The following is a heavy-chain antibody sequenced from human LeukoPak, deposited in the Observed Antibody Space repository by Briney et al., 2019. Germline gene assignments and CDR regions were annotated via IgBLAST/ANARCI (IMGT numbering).Heavy chain of an antibody. V-gene: IGHV3-33*06. CDR3: AKDMSAYCGGDCYYDY. J-gene: IGHJ4*02. CDR2: IWYDGSNK. D-gene: IGHD2-21*02. CDR1: GFTFSSYG. Sequence: GGSLRLSCAASGFTFSSYGMHWVRQAPGKGLEWVAVIWYDGSNKYYADSVRGRFTISRDNSKNTLYLQMNSLRAEDTAVYYCAKDMSAYCGGDCYYDYWGQGTLVTVSS.